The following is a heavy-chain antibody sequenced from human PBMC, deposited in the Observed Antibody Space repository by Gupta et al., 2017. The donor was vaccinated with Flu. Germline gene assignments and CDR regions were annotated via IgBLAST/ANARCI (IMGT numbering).Heavy chain of an antibody. D-gene: IGHD2-15*01. V-gene: IGHV4-34*01. CDR2: INHSGST. J-gene: IGHJ1*01. Sequence: PQGKWLEWIGEINHSGSTNYNPSLKSRVTISVDTSKNQFSLKLSSVTAADTAVYYCAREYCSGGSCYVYFQHWGQGTLVTVSS. CDR3: AREYCSGGSCYVYFQH.